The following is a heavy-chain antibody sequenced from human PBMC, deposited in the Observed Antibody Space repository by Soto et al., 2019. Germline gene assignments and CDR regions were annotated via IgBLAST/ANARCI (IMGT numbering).Heavy chain of an antibody. J-gene: IGHJ4*02. CDR3: ARDGEEKPAAAMVY. CDR2: INAGDGDT. CDR1: GYTFTSYA. Sequence: ASVKVSCKASGYTFTSYAMHWVRQAPGQRPEWMGWINAGDGDTRYSQNFQGRLTIIRDTSASTAYMELSSLTSEDTAVYYCARDGEEKPAAAMVYWGQGTLVTVSS. V-gene: IGHV1-3*01. D-gene: IGHD6-13*01.